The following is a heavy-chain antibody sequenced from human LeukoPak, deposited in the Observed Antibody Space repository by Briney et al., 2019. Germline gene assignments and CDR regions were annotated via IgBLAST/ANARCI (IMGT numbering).Heavy chain of an antibody. V-gene: IGHV4-4*02. D-gene: IGHD3-22*01. CDR3: AGLVGRYSSGLYYYYFDY. CDR2: MYLSGTT. CDR1: GDSINSLDL. J-gene: IGHJ4*02. Sequence: SGTLSLTCTVSGDSINSLDLWSWDRQPPGKGLEWIGEMYLSGTTHSNPSVKSRVTISIDKSKNQFFLNLSSVTAADTAVYYCAGLVGRYSSGLYYYYFDYWGLGTLVTVSS.